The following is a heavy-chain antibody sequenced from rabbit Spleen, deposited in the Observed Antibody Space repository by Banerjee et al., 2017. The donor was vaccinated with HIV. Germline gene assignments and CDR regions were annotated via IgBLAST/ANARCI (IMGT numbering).Heavy chain of an antibody. CDR2: IHGGSRNNI. D-gene: IGHD2-1*01. CDR3: ARDLYADNGPRFSRLDL. J-gene: IGHJ3*01. CDR1: GFSFIAGYY. V-gene: IGHV1S40*01. Sequence: QSLEESGGDLVKPGASLTLTCTASGFSFIAGYYMCWVRQAPGKGLEWIACIHGGSRNNIYYATWAKGRFTISKTSSTTVTLQLNSLTAADTATYFCARDLYADNGPRFSRLDLWGPGTLVTVS.